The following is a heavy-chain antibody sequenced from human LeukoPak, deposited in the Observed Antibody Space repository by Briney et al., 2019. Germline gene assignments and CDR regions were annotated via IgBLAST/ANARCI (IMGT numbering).Heavy chain of an antibody. D-gene: IGHD3-22*01. J-gene: IGHJ6*02. CDR3: ARDLIIQDSSGYYSYYDMDV. CDR1: GFTVSSNY. Sequence: PGGSLRLSCAASGFTVSSNYMSWVRQAPGKGLEWVSVIYSGGSTYYADSVKGRFTISRDNSKNTLYLQMNSLRAEDTAVYYCARDLIIQDSSGYYSYYDMDVWGQGTTVTVSS. CDR2: IYSGGST. V-gene: IGHV3-53*01.